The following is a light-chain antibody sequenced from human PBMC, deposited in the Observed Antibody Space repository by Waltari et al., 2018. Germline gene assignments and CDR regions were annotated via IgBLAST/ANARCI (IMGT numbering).Light chain of an antibody. CDR2: GVS. V-gene: IGKV3-20*01. CDR3: QHYVRLPVT. Sequence: EIVLTQSPDTLSLSPGERATLSCRASQSLSRALAWYQQKPGQAPRLLIYGVSTRATGIPDRFSCSGSGTDFSLTITRLEPEDFAVYYCQHYVRLPVTFGQGTKVDIK. CDR1: QSLSRA. J-gene: IGKJ1*01.